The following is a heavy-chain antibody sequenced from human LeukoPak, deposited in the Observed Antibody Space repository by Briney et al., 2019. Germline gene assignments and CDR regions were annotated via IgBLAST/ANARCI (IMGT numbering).Heavy chain of an antibody. CDR2: IYYSGST. CDR1: DGSSSSSS. D-gene: IGHD3-3*01. V-gene: IGHV4-59*01. J-gene: IGHJ4*02. CDR3: ASRSSIWSGYQDTLYYFDS. Sequence: SEILSLTCTVSDGSSSSSSWNWIRQPPDRGLEWIGYIYYSGSTKYNPSLESRVTISVDTSKNQFSLKLSSVTAADTAVYYCASRSSIWSGYQDTLYYFDSWGQGTLVTVSS.